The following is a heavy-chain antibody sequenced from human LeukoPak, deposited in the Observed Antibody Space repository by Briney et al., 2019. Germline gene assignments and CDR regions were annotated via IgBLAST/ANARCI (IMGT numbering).Heavy chain of an antibody. J-gene: IGHJ4*02. Sequence: GGSLRLSCAASGFIFSNYAMSWVRQAPGKGLEWVSAIYRTGAYTWYADSVKGRFTISKDSSKTILYLQMNSLRAEDAAVYFCAKGSAAGRPYYFDYGGQGTLVTVSS. V-gene: IGHV3-23*05. CDR3: AKGSAAGRPYYFDY. CDR1: GFIFSNYA. D-gene: IGHD6-25*01. CDR2: IYRTGAYT.